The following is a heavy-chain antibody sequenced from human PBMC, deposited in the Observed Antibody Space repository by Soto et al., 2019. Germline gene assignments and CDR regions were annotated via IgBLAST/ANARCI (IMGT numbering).Heavy chain of an antibody. J-gene: IGHJ1*01. CDR1: GGTFSSYT. Sequence: QVQLVQSGAEVKKPGSSVKVSCKASGGTFSSYTISWVRQAPGQGLEWMGRIIPILGIANYAQKFQGRVTITADKSTSKAYMELSSLRSEDTAVYYGAREAMITFGRVIVTPFQHWGQGTLVTVSS. V-gene: IGHV1-69*08. D-gene: IGHD3-16*02. CDR3: AREAMITFGRVIVTPFQH. CDR2: IIPILGIA.